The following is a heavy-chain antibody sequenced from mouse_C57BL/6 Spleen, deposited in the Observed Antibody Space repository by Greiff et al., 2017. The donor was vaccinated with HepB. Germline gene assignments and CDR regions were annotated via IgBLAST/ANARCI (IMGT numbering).Heavy chain of an antibody. V-gene: IGHV14-3*01. CDR2: IDPANGNT. CDR1: GFNIKNTY. Sequence: EVQLQQSVAELVRPGASVKLSCTASGFNIKNTYMHWVKQRPEQGLEWIGRIDPANGNTKYAPKFQGKATITADTSSNPAYLQLSSLTSEDTAIYYWARGYYDYDGRDYYAMDYWGQGTSVTVSS. D-gene: IGHD2-4*01. CDR3: ARGYYDYDGRDYYAMDY. J-gene: IGHJ4*01.